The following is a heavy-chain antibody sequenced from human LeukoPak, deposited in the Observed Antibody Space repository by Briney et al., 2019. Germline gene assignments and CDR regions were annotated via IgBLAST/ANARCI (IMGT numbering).Heavy chain of an antibody. CDR2: IKQDGSEK. J-gene: IGHJ4*02. D-gene: IGHD1-26*01. V-gene: IGHV3-7*01. Sequence: GGSLRLSCAASGFIFGNYWMGWVRQAPGKGLEWVAYIKQDGSEKYYVDSVKGRFSISRDNAKNSLYLQLNSLRVEDTAVYYCAKSDSEWELLPIFDYWGQGTLVTVSS. CDR3: AKSDSEWELLPIFDY. CDR1: GFIFGNYW.